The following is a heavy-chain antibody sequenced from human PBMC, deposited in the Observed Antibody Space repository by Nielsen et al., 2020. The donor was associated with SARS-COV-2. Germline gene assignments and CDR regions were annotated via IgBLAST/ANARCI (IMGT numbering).Heavy chain of an antibody. CDR1: GFNFSGHS. CDR2: ISSSGSYI. CDR3: ASKYCSGTSCFNSLDN. V-gene: IGHV3-21*01. J-gene: IGHJ4*02. D-gene: IGHD2-2*01. Sequence: GESLKISCAASGFNFSGHSMSWVRQAPGKGLEWVSFISSSGSYIYYAESVKGRFTISRDNAKNSLYQQMDSLRAEDTVVYFCASKYCSGTSCFNSLDNWGQGTLVAVSS.